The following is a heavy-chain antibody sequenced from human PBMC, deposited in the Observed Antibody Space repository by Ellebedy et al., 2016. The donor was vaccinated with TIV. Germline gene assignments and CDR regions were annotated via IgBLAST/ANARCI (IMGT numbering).Heavy chain of an antibody. J-gene: IGHJ4*02. Sequence: GESLKISCAASGFTFSSYTMNWVRQAPGKGLEWVSSISGSSTYIYYAESVKGRFTISRDNAKNSLFLQMDSLRAEDTALYFCAAGRGEGGHPSFFDFWGQGTLVTVSA. V-gene: IGHV3-21*01. CDR2: ISGSSTYI. D-gene: IGHD3-10*01. CDR1: GFTFSSYT. CDR3: AAGRGEGGHPSFFDF.